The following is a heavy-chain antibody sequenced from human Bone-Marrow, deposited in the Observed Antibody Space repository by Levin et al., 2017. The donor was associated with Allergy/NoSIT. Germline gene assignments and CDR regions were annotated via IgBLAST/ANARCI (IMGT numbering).Heavy chain of an antibody. D-gene: IGHD2-8*02. Sequence: ASVKVSCKASGYTFTQFGITWMRQAPGQGLEWMGWIATSTGNRKIADNFKDRVTMTRDTSTNAVYMELTSLRSDDTAIYFCARVRQLLIRGFDSWGQGTLVTVSS. J-gene: IGHJ4*02. V-gene: IGHV1-18*01. CDR1: GYTFTQFG. CDR3: ARVRQLLIRGFDS. CDR2: IATSTGNR.